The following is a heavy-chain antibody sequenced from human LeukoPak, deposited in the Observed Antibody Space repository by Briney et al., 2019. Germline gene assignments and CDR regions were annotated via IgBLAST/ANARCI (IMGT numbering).Heavy chain of an antibody. V-gene: IGHV3-48*03. CDR3: ARGYYYGSGSYL. CDR2: ISSSGSTM. Sequence: PGGSLRLSCAASGFTFSSYEMNWVRQAPGKGLEWVSYISSSGSTMYYADSVKGRFTISRDNAKNSLYLQMNSLRAEDTAVYYCARGYYYGSGSYLWGQGTLVTVSS. D-gene: IGHD3-10*01. J-gene: IGHJ4*02. CDR1: GFTFSSYE.